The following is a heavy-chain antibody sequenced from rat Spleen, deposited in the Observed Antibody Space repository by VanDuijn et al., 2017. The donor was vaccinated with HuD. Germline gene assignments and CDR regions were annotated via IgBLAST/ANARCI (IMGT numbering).Heavy chain of an antibody. CDR3: TRVAISTDYYVMDA. V-gene: IGHV5-29*01. CDR1: GFTFNDCY. Sequence: EVQLVESDGGLVQPGRSLKLSCVASGFTFNDCYMAWVRQAPTKGLEWVATISYDGSSTYYRASVKGRFTISRDNAKSTLYLQMDSLRSEDTATYYCTRVAISTDYYVMDAWGQGASVTVSS. CDR2: ISYDGSST. D-gene: IGHD1-2*01. J-gene: IGHJ4*01.